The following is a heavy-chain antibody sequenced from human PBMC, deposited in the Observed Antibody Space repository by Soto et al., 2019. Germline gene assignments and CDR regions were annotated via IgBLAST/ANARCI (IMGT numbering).Heavy chain of an antibody. V-gene: IGHV3-23*01. D-gene: IGHD2-15*01. CDR2: ISGSGDRT. Sequence: EVRLLESGGGLVQPGGSLRLSCAASGLTVGNSAMTWVRQAPGKGLDWVSTISGSGDRTYYADSVKGRFTISRDSSKNTLYLQMNSLSAEDTAVYYCAKVGRILVLVAATRGWVVPHGYWGLGTLGNVPS. J-gene: IGHJ4*02. CDR1: GLTVGNSA. CDR3: AKVGRILVLVAATRGWVVPHGY.